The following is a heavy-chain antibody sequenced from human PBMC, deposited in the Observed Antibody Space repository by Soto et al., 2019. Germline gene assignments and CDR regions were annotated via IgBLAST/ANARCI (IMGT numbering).Heavy chain of an antibody. Sequence: QVQLVESGGGVVKPGRSLRLSCAAPGFTFSSNGMHGVRQAPGKGREWVAVISYDGSNKYYADSVKGRFTISRDNSKNTLYLQMNSLRAEDTAVYYCAKVGYFDWLPYFDYWGQGTLVTVSS. J-gene: IGHJ4*02. D-gene: IGHD3-9*01. V-gene: IGHV3-30*18. CDR2: ISYDGSNK. CDR1: GFTFSSNG. CDR3: AKVGYFDWLPYFDY.